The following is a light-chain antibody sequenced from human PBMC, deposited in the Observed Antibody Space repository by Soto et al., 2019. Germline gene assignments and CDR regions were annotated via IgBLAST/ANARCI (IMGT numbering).Light chain of an antibody. V-gene: IGLV2-11*01. CDR3: CSYAGSYTPDV. J-gene: IGLJ1*01. Sequence: QSARTQPRSVSGSPGQSVTISCNGTSSDVGGYKYVSWYQQHPGKAPKLMIYDVSKRPSGVPDRFSGSKSGNTASLTISGLQAEDEADYYCCSYAGSYTPDVFGTGTKVTVL. CDR2: DVS. CDR1: SSDVGGYKY.